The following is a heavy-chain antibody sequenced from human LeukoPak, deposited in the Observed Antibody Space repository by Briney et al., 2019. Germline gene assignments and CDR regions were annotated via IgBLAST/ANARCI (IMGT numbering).Heavy chain of an antibody. Sequence: SVKVSCKASGGTFSSYAISWVRQAPGQGLEWMGRIIPILGIANYAQKFQGRVTITADKSTSTAYMELSSLRSEDTVVYYCARNYPAGWYFDLWGRGTLVTVSS. CDR3: ARNYPAGWYFDL. D-gene: IGHD1-7*01. J-gene: IGHJ2*01. V-gene: IGHV1-69*04. CDR1: GGTFSSYA. CDR2: IIPILGIA.